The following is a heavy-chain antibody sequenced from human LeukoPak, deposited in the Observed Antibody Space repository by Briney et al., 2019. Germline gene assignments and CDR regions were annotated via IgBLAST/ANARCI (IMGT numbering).Heavy chain of an antibody. CDR2: ISSSSSYI. Sequence: PGGSLRLSCAASGFTFSSYSMNWVRQAPGKGLEWVSSISSSSSYIYYADSVKGRFTISRDNAKNSLYLQMNSLRAEDTAVYYCARDRRYYYDSSGYNDYWGQGTLVTVSS. D-gene: IGHD3-22*01. V-gene: IGHV3-21*01. CDR3: ARDRRYYYDSSGYNDY. J-gene: IGHJ4*02. CDR1: GFTFSSYS.